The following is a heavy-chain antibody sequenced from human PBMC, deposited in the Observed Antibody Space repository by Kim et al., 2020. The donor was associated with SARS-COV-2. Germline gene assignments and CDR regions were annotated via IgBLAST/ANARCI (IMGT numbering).Heavy chain of an antibody. CDR3: ARDVAVAGSFDY. Sequence: YAVSVKSRITINPDTSKNQFSLQLNSVTPEDTAVYYCARDVAVAGSFDYWGQGTLVTVSS. D-gene: IGHD6-19*01. J-gene: IGHJ4*02. V-gene: IGHV6-1*01.